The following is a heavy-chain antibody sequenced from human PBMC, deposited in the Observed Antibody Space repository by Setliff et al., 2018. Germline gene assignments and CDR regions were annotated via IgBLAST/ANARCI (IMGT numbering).Heavy chain of an antibody. Sequence: SVKVSCKASGGSFSSYAIIWVRQAPGQGLELMGRIIPAFTTAYYAPNFHDRLRITADDSTSTAYMELRSLRSDDTAVYYCAGNAITGTTRKYYYYMDVWGKGTTVTVSS. V-gene: IGHV1-69*13. CDR2: IIPAFTTA. J-gene: IGHJ6*03. D-gene: IGHD1-7*01. CDR3: AGNAITGTTRKYYYYMDV. CDR1: GGSFSSYA.